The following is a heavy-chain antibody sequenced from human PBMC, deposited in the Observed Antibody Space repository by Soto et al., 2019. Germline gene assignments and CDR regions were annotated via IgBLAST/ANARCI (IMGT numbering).Heavy chain of an antibody. CDR1: GFTFSNAW. CDR3: TTDPGIAVAVDY. D-gene: IGHD6-19*01. CDR2: IKSKTDGGTT. J-gene: IGHJ4*02. Sequence: GGSLRLSCAASGFTFSNAWMNWVRQAPGKGLEWVGRIKSKTDGGTTDYAAPVKGRFTISRDDSKNKLNLQMNNLKTEDTAVYYCTTDPGIAVAVDYWGQGTLVTVSS. V-gene: IGHV3-15*07.